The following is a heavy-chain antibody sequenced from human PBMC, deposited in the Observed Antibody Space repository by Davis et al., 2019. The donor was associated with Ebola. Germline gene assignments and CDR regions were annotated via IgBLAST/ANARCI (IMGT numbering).Heavy chain of an antibody. J-gene: IGHJ4*02. Sequence: SETLSLTCAVYGGSFSGYYWSWIRQPPGKGLEWIGVISHSGSTNYNPSPKSRVTISVDTSKNQFSLKLSSVTAADTAVYYCAGEGSYGGDYFDYWGQGTLVTVSS. CDR3: AGEGSYGGDYFDY. V-gene: IGHV4-34*01. D-gene: IGHD1-26*01. CDR2: ISHSGST. CDR1: GGSFSGYY.